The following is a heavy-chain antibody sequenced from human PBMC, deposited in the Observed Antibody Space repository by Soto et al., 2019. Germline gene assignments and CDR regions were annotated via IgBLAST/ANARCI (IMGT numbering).Heavy chain of an antibody. CDR2: INHSGST. CDR1: CGSFSGYY. J-gene: IGHJ4*02. Sequence: SETLSLTCAVYCGSFSGYYWSWIRQPPGKGLEWIGEINHSGSTNYNPSLKSRVTISVDTSKNQFSLKLSSVTAADTAVYYCASDYGPFDYWGQGTLVTVSS. D-gene: IGHD4-17*01. V-gene: IGHV4-34*01. CDR3: ASDYGPFDY.